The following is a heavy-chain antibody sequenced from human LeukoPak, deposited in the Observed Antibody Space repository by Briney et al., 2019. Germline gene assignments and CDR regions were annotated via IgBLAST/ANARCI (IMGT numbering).Heavy chain of an antibody. CDR1: GYSFTSYW. CDR2: IYPGDSDT. D-gene: IGHD5-18*01. V-gene: IGHV5-51*01. CDR3: ARQTGAMVHYYYYYMDV. J-gene: IGHJ6*03. Sequence: GESLKISCKGSGYSFTSYWIGWVRQMPGKGLEWMGIIYPGDSDTRYSPSLQGQVTISADKSISTAYLQWSSLKASDTAMYYCARQTGAMVHYYYYYMDVWGKGTTVTVSS.